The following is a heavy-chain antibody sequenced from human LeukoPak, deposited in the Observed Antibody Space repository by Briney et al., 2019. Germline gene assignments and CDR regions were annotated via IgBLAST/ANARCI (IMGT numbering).Heavy chain of an antibody. CDR2: VSYDGSNK. V-gene: IGHV3-30*03. D-gene: IGHD4-17*01. Sequence: GGSLRLSCAASGFTISAFGMHWVRQAPDGGLEWVAVVSYDGSNKHYADSVRSRFAISRDISKNTVYLQMNSLRPDETAFYSCARTPISYGDFRGLFDPWGQGT. CDR1: GFTISAFG. J-gene: IGHJ5*02. CDR3: ARTPISYGDFRGLFDP.